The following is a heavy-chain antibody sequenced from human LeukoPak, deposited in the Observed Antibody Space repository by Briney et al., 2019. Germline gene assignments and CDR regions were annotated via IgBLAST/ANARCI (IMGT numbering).Heavy chain of an antibody. V-gene: IGHV4-39*01. CDR1: GGSISSSSYY. D-gene: IGHD3-10*01. CDR3: AAPGGGLAEYFQH. CDR2: IYYSGST. Sequence: SETLSLTCTVSGGSISSSSYYWGWIRQPPGKGLEWIGSIYYSGSTYYNPSLKSRVTISVDTSKNQFSLKLSSVTAADTAVYYCAAPGGGLAEYFQHWGQGTLVTVSS. J-gene: IGHJ1*01.